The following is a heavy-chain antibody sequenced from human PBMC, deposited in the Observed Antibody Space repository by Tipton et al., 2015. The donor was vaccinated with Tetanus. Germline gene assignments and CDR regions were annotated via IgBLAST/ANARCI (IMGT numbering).Heavy chain of an antibody. J-gene: IGHJ4*02. D-gene: IGHD3-3*01. CDR1: GYNFTTYN. Sequence: QSGAEVKKPGASVKIYCKASGYNFTTYNIHWVRQAPAQGLEWMGTINPRYGTTSYAQKFQGRVFMTRDPSAATLYMELSSLRLEDTPMFYSARESPRGNYQFLDYWGQGTLVTASA. CDR2: INPRYGTT. CDR3: ARESPRGNYQFLDY. V-gene: IGHV1-46*01.